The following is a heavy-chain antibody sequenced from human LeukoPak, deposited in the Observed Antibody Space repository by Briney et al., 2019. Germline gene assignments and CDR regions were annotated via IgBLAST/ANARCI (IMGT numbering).Heavy chain of an antibody. D-gene: IGHD2-2*02. CDR2: ISWNSGSI. CDR1: GFTFDDYA. J-gene: IGHJ6*02. V-gene: IGHV3-9*01. CDR3: AKGVVVVPAAIYYGMDV. Sequence: GRSLRLSCAASGFTFDDYAMHWVRQAPGKGLEWVSGISWNSGSIGYADSVKGRFTIPRDNAKNSLYLQMNSLRAEDTALYYCAKGVVVVPAAIYYGMDVWGQGTTVTVSS.